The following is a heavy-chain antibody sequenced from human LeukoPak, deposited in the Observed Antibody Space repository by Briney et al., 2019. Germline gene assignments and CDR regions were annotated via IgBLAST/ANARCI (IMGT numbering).Heavy chain of an antibody. CDR2: IYTSGST. J-gene: IGHJ5*02. V-gene: IGHV4-4*09. CDR3: ARLTDGYPTRFRWFDP. Sequence: SETLSLTCTVSGGSISSYYWSWIRQPPGKGLEWIGYIYTSGSTNYNPSLKSRVTISVDTSKNQFSLKLSSVTAADTAVYYCARLTDGYPTRFRWFDPWGQGTLVTVSS. D-gene: IGHD5-24*01. CDR1: GGSISSYY.